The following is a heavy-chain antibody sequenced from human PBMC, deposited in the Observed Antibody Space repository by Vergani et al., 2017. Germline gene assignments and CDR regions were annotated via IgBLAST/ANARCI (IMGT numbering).Heavy chain of an antibody. V-gene: IGHV4-34*01. CDR3: ARVNTETNGHLYYYYFMDV. CDR1: GGSFTSYH. Sequence: QVQLQQWGGGLLKPSETLSLTCVVTGGSFTSYHWTWIRQSPGEGLEWVTDIDHTGRPDYNPSIKSRLTMSVDKSRNQFSLTLNSVTATDTAIYFCARVNTETNGHLYYYYFMDVWGQGTAVTVS. CDR2: IDHTGRP. D-gene: IGHD4-11*01. J-gene: IGHJ6*03.